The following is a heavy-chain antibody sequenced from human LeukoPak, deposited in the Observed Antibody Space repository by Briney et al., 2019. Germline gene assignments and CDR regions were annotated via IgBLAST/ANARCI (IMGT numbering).Heavy chain of an antibody. CDR1: GGTFTSYA. J-gene: IGHJ3*02. V-gene: IGHV1-69*13. CDR3: ADVGYSGSSGAFDI. Sequence: SVKVSCKASGGTFTSYAISWVRQAPGQGLEWMGGIIPIFGTANYAQKFQGRVTITADESTSTAYMELSSLRSEDTAVSFCADVGYSGSSGAFDIWGQGTMVTVSS. D-gene: IGHD1-26*01. CDR2: IIPIFGTA.